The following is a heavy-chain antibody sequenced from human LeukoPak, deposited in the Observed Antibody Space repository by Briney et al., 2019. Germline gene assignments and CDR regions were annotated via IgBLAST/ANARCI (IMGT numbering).Heavy chain of an antibody. Sequence: SETLSLTCTVSGGSISSYYWSWIRQPPGKGLEWIGYIYYSGSTNYNPSLKSRVTISVDTSKNQFSLKLSSVIAADTAVYYCARDRRGYGSGSYYRIGGQFDPWGQGTLVTVSS. CDR2: IYYSGST. CDR1: GGSISSYY. CDR3: ARDRRGYGSGSYYRIGGQFDP. D-gene: IGHD3-10*01. V-gene: IGHV4-59*01. J-gene: IGHJ5*02.